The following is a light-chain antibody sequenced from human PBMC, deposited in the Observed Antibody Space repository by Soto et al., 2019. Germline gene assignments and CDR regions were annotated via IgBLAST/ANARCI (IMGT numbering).Light chain of an antibody. V-gene: IGKV3-15*01. Sequence: VVTQSPATLSVSPGKRATLSCRASQSVSSNLDWYQKKPGKAPRLLIYGASTRATGIPARLSGSGYGTELTITISSMQSEDFEVYYCHQYDNWPKTFGQGTRLEIK. CDR3: HQYDNWPKT. CDR1: QSVSSN. J-gene: IGKJ5*01. CDR2: GAS.